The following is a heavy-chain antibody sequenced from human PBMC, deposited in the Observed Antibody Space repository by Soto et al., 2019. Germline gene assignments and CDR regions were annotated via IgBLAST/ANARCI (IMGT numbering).Heavy chain of an antibody. V-gene: IGHV1-69*13. CDR3: ARDRGYSYGHYYFDY. Sequence: SVKVSCKASGYTFTSYAMHWVRQAPGQRLEWMGGIIPIFGTANYAQKFQGRVTITADESTSTAYMELSSLRSEDTAVYYCARDRGYSYGHYYFDYWGQGTLVTVSS. D-gene: IGHD5-18*01. J-gene: IGHJ4*02. CDR2: IIPIFGTA. CDR1: GYTFTSYA.